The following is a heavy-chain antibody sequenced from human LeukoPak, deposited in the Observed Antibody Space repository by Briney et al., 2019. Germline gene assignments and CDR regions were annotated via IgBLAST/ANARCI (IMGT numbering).Heavy chain of an antibody. CDR2: ISWDGGTT. CDR1: GFTFDDYA. CDR3: VKEVLRFGEYAFDI. D-gene: IGHD3-16*01. Sequence: PGGSLRLSCTASGFTFDDYAMHWVRQAPGKGLEWVSLISWDGGTTYYVDSVKGRFTISRDNSKNSLYLQMNSLRAEDTALYYCVKEVLRFGEYAFDIWGQGTMVTVSS. J-gene: IGHJ3*02. V-gene: IGHV3-43D*03.